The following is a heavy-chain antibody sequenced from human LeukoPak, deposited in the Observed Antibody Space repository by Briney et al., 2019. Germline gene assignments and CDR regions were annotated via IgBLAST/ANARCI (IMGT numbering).Heavy chain of an antibody. J-gene: IGHJ4*02. V-gene: IGHV3-30-3*01. CDR2: ISYDGSNK. CDR3: ASSEWELLYFY. D-gene: IGHD1-26*01. Sequence: GGSLRLSRAASGFTFSSYAMHWVRQAPGKGLEWVAVISYDGSNKYYADSVKGRFTISRDNSKNTLYLQMNSLRAEDTAVYYCASSEWELLYFYWGQGTLVTVSS. CDR1: GFTFSSYA.